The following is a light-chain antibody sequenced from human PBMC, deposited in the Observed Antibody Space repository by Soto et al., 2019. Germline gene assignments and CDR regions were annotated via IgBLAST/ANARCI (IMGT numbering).Light chain of an antibody. J-gene: IGLJ1*01. CDR2: STS. V-gene: IGLV7-43*01. Sequence: QAVVTQEPSLTVSPGGTVTLTCASSTGAVTSGYYPSWFQQKPGQAPWALIYSTSNKHSWTPARFSGSLLGGKAALTLSGVQPEDEAEYYCLLYYAGTYVFGTGTKLTVL. CDR1: TGAVTSGYY. CDR3: LLYYAGTYV.